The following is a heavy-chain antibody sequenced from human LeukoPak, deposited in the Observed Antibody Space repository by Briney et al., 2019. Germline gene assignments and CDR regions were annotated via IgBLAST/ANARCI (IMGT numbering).Heavy chain of an antibody. V-gene: IGHV1-46*01. CDR2: INPSGGST. CDR1: GYTFTSYY. D-gene: IGHD3-10*01. Sequence: GASVKVSCKASGYTFTSYYMHWVRQAPGQGLEWMGIINPSGGSTTYAQNFQGRVTMTRDMSTSTVYMELSSLRSEDTAVYYCARVRAGGYFDYWGQGTLVTVSS. CDR3: ARVRAGGYFDY. J-gene: IGHJ4*02.